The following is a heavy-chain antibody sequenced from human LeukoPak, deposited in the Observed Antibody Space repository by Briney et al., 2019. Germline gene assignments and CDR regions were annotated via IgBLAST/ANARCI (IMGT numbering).Heavy chain of an antibody. CDR1: GYTFTGYY. CDR3: ARSFQIVGASKGGYFDY. D-gene: IGHD1-26*01. J-gene: IGHJ4*02. Sequence: ASVKVSCKASGYTFTGYYMHWVRQAPGQGREWMGWINPNSGGTNYAQKFQGRVTMTRDTSISTAYMELSGLRSDDTAVYYCARSFQIVGASKGGYFDYWGQGTLVTVSS. CDR2: INPNSGGT. V-gene: IGHV1-2*02.